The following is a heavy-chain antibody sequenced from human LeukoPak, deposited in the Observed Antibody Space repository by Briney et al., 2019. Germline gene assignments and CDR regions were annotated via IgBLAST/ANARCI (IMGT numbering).Heavy chain of an antibody. D-gene: IGHD1-26*01. CDR1: GFTFSSYW. V-gene: IGHV3-7*01. CDR2: IKYDESEK. CDR3: ARDPYSGNYGNYYYYYMDV. Sequence: GGSPRLSCTASGFTFSSYWMSWVRQAPGKGLEWVANIKYDESEKYYVDSVKGRFTISRDNAKNSLYLQMNSLGPEDTAVYYCARDPYSGNYGNYYYYYMDVWGKGTTVTISS. J-gene: IGHJ6*03.